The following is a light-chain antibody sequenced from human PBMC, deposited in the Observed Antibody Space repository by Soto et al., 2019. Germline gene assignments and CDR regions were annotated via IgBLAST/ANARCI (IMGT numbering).Light chain of an antibody. CDR3: QQYNNWPWYT. J-gene: IGKJ2*01. CDR2: GAS. Sequence: EIVMTQSPVTLSVSPGERATLSCRASQSVSSNLAWYQQKPGQGPRLLIYGASTRATGIPARFSGSGSGTEFTLTISSLQSEDFAVYYCQQYNNWPWYTFGQGTKLEIK. CDR1: QSVSSN. V-gene: IGKV3-15*01.